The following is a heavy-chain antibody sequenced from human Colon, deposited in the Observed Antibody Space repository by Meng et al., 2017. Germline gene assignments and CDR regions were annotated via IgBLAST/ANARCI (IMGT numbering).Heavy chain of an antibody. V-gene: IGHV3-7*01. D-gene: IGHD6-19*01. J-gene: IGHJ3*01. Sequence: ESLKIPCAASGFTFSSHWMSRVRQAPGKGLEWVANIKYDGSEKYYVDSVTGRFTISRDNDKNSLYLQMNSLRAEDTSVYYCASRPYSSGWYGTFGVWGQGTMVTVSS. CDR1: GFTFSSHW. CDR2: IKYDGSEK. CDR3: ASRPYSSGWYGTFGV.